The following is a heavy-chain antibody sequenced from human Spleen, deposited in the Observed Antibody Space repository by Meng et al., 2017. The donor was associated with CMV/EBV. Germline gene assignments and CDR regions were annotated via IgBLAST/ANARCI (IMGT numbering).Heavy chain of an antibody. CDR2: ISSSSSYI. D-gene: IGHD6-13*01. J-gene: IGHJ4*02. CDR3: ANLALAAPDTRRSYFDY. CDR1: GFTFSSYS. V-gene: IGHV3-21*04. Sequence: GESLKISCAASGFTFSSYSMNWVRQAPGKGLEWVSSISSSSSYIYYADSVKGRFTISRDNSKNTLYLQMNSLRAEDTAVYYCANLALAAPDTRRSYFDYWGQGTLVTVSS.